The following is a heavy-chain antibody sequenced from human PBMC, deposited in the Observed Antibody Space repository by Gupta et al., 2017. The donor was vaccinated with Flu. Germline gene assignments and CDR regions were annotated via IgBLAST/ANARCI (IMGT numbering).Heavy chain of an antibody. J-gene: IGHJ5*01. D-gene: IGHD1-7*01. CDR3: VLFRTNYIWLDV. Sequence: QLQLVQSGAELKKPGASLTDSCRASGYTFTALHLHWVRQAPGQGLEWMGYTNLNCGGTNYGQKFPARVTLTSETAINTAYMRLNRLADDDGAIYDVVLFRTNYIWLDVWGQGTMVTISS. CDR1: GYTFTALH. CDR2: TNLNCGGT. V-gene: IGHV1-2*02.